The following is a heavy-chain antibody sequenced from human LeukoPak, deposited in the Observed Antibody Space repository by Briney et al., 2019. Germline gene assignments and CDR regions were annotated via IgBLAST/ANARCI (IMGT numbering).Heavy chain of an antibody. CDR1: GYTFINFA. Sequence: ASVKVSCKASGYTFINFAINWGRQAPGQRPEWMGWINAGNGNTKYSQKFQGRVAITRDTSASTAYMELSSLTSEDTAVYYCARGPRAAADDYWGQGTLVTVSS. D-gene: IGHD6-13*01. CDR3: ARGPRAAADDY. J-gene: IGHJ4*02. CDR2: INAGNGNT. V-gene: IGHV1-3*01.